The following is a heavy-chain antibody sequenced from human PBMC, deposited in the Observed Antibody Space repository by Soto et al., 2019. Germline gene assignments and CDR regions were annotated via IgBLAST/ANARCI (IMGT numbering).Heavy chain of an antibody. CDR1: GFDFTTYT. CDR3: ARSPLSESLVVVVRTFDY. Sequence: VQLEESGGGLVKPGESLRLSCAASGFDFTTYTMNWVRQAPGKGLEWVSSISRTSNYIYYANSLKGRFSISRDNAGNSLFLHMSGLTVDDTAVYYCARSPLSESLVVVVRTFDYWGQGTLVTVSS. V-gene: IGHV3-21*02. J-gene: IGHJ4*02. D-gene: IGHD2-21*01. CDR2: ISRTSNYI.